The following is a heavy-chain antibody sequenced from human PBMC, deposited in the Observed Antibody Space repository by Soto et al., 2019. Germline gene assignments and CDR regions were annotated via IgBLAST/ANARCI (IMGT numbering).Heavy chain of an antibody. J-gene: IGHJ6*02. V-gene: IGHV1-46*01. Sequence: ASVKVSCKASGYIFTSYYMHWVRQAPGRGLDWMGVIDPSGGSTSYEQSFQGRVTLTRDASTSTVYMELNSLRSDDTALYYCARDRVRAPAGEYFYYGMDVWGQGSTVTVSS. D-gene: IGHD6-13*01. CDR2: IDPSGGST. CDR1: GYIFTSYY. CDR3: ARDRVRAPAGEYFYYGMDV.